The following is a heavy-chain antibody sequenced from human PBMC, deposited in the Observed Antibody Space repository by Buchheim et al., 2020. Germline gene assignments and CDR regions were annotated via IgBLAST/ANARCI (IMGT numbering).Heavy chain of an antibody. J-gene: IGHJ4*02. Sequence: EVQLVESGGGLVQPGGSLRLSCAVSGFTFSSYWMSWVRQAPGKGLEWVANIKQDGSEKYYVDSVRGRFTISRDNAKNSLYLQMNSLRAEDTAVYYCARGYYYDSSGYYLDYWGQGTL. CDR2: IKQDGSEK. CDR3: ARGYYYDSSGYYLDY. D-gene: IGHD3-22*01. V-gene: IGHV3-7*01. CDR1: GFTFSSYW.